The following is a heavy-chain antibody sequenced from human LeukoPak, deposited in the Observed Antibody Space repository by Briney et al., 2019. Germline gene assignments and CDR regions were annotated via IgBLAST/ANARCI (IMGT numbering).Heavy chain of an antibody. Sequence: KASGPTPVKPTQSPSLTCTFSGFSLSTRGVGVGWIRLPPRKAMAWLAHIYWDDDTRYSPSLKSRLTINKDTSKNQVVLTMTNMDPVDTATYYCAHTHNWNYHNAFQHCGQGTLVTVSS. J-gene: IGHJ1*01. CDR1: GFSLSTRGVG. CDR2: IYWDDDT. D-gene: IGHD1-7*01. V-gene: IGHV2-5*02. CDR3: AHTHNWNYHNAFQH.